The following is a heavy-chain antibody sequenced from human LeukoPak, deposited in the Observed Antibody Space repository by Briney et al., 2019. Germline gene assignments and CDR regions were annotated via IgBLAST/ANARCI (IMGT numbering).Heavy chain of an antibody. J-gene: IGHJ5*02. CDR2: ISAYNGNT. CDR3: ARGRYRDYDSSGAYNWFDP. CDR1: GYTFTSYG. V-gene: IGHV1-18*01. D-gene: IGHD3-22*01. Sequence: ASVKVSCKASGYTFTSYGISWVRQAPGQGLEWMGWISAYNGNTNYAQKLQGRVTMTTDTSTSTAYMELRSLRSDDTAVYYCARGRYRDYDSSGAYNWFDPWGQGTLVTVSS.